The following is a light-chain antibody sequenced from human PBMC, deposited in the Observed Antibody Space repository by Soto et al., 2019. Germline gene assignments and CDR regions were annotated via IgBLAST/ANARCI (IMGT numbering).Light chain of an antibody. V-gene: IGKV3-20*01. CDR1: QSVSSSY. CDR2: DTS. J-gene: IGKJ1*01. Sequence: EIVLTQSPGTLSLSPGERATLSCRASQSVSSSYLAWYQQKPGQAPRLLIYDTSSRATGSPDRFSGSGSGTAFTLTISRLEPEDFAVYYCQQYGSSPRTFGQGTKVEIK. CDR3: QQYGSSPRT.